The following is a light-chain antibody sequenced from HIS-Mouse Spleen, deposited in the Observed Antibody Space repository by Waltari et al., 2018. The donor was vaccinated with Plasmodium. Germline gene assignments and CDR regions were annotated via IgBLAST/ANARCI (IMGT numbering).Light chain of an antibody. J-gene: IGLJ2*01. CDR1: SSDVGGYNY. CDR3: SSYTSSSVV. CDR2: EVR. Sequence: QSALTQPASVSGSPGQSITIPCTGTSSDVGGYNYVSWYHQHPGKAPKLMMYEVRNRPSGFSNRFSGSKSGNTASLTIAGLQAEDEADYYCSSYTSSSVVFGGGTKLTVL. V-gene: IGLV2-14*01.